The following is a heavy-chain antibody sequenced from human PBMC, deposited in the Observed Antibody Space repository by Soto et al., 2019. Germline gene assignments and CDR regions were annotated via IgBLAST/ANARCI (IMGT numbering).Heavy chain of an antibody. V-gene: IGHV3-30*18. CDR1: GFTFSSYG. CDR2: ISYDGSNK. D-gene: IGHD5-18*01. J-gene: IGHJ4*02. CDR3: AKGIGYSYGSVKFDY. Sequence: GGSLRLSCAASGFTFSSYGMHWVRQAPGKGLEWVAVISYDGSNKYYADSVKGRFTISRDNSKNTLYLQMNSLRAEDTAVYYCAKGIGYSYGSVKFDYWGQGTLVTVSS.